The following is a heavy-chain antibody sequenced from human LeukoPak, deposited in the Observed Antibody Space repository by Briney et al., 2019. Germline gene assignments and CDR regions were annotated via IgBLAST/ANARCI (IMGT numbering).Heavy chain of an antibody. CDR1: GGSISSSSYY. V-gene: IGHV4-39*01. CDR3: ARVEYSSSVRLDY. D-gene: IGHD6-6*01. CDR2: IYYSGST. Sequence: SETLSLTCTVSGGSISSSSYYWGWIRQPPGKGLEWIGSIYYSGSTYYNPSLKSRVTISVDTSKNQFSLKLSSVTAADTAVYYCARVEYSSSVRLDYWGQGTLVTVSS. J-gene: IGHJ4*02.